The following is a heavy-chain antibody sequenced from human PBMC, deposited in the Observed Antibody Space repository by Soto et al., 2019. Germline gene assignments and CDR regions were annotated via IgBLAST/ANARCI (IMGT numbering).Heavy chain of an antibody. J-gene: IGHJ6*02. Sequence: GASVKVSCKASGYTFTSYDINWVRQATGQGLEWMGWMNPNSGNTGYAQKFQGRVTMTRNTSISTAYMELSSLRSEDTAVYYCASQKITVFGVAHYGMDVWGRGTTVAVSS. CDR2: MNPNSGNT. CDR3: ASQKITVFGVAHYGMDV. CDR1: GYTFTSYD. V-gene: IGHV1-8*01. D-gene: IGHD3-3*01.